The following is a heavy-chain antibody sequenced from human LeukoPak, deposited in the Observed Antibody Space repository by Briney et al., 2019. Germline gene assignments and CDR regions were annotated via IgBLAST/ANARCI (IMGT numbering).Heavy chain of an antibody. CDR2: MNPNSGNT. D-gene: IGHD3-3*01. V-gene: IGHV1-8*01. CDR3: ARVTGYYDFWSGYYNYYYYMDV. CDR1: GYTSTSYD. J-gene: IGHJ6*03. Sequence: ASVKVSCKASGYTSTSYDINWVRQATGQGLEWMGWMNPNSGNTGYAQKFQGRVTMTRNTSISTAYMELSSLRSEDTAVYYCARVTGYYDFWSGYYNYYYYMDVWGKGTTVTVSS.